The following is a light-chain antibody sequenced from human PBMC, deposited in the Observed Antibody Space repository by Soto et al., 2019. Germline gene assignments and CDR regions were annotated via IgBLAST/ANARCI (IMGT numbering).Light chain of an antibody. V-gene: IGKV1-5*01. CDR1: QSISSW. CDR2: DAS. CDR3: QHYNSYFMYT. J-gene: IGKJ2*01. Sequence: DIQMTQSPSTLSASVGDRVTITCRASQSISSWLAWYQQKPGKAPNLLIYDASSLESGVPSRFSGSGSGTEFTLTISSLQPDDFATYYRQHYNSYFMYTFGQGTKLEIK.